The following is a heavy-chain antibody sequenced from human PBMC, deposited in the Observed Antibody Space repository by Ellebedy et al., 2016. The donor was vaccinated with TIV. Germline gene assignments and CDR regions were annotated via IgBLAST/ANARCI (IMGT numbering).Heavy chain of an antibody. CDR1: GFPFSDYS. CDR2: ISASGVNI. CDR3: AKGAYKWFDT. V-gene: IGHV3-23*01. J-gene: IGHJ5*02. Sequence: GESLKISCVASGFPFSDYSMNWLRQAPGKGLEWVSAISASGVNIYYADSVKGRFTISRDNSKNSLYVQMTNLRVEDTATYYCAKGAYKWFDTWGQGTLVTVSS.